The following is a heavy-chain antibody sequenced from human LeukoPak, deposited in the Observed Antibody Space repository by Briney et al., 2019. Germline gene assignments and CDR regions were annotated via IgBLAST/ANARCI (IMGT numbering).Heavy chain of an antibody. CDR1: GFTFSSYS. Sequence: KPGGSLRLSCAASGFTFSSYSMSWVRQAPGKGLEGVSSMNIGSSHIYYADSLKGRFTISRDNAENSLYLQMNSLRAEDTAVYYCARSYCSNGNCYRYFDCWGQGTLVTVSS. CDR2: MNIGSSHI. V-gene: IGHV3-21*01. CDR3: ARSYCSNGNCYRYFDC. D-gene: IGHD2-15*01. J-gene: IGHJ4*02.